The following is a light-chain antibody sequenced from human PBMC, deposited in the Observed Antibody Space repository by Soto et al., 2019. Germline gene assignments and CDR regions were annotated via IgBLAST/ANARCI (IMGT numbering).Light chain of an antibody. V-gene: IGKV2-40*01. J-gene: IGKJ4*01. CDR1: QSLLDSDDGNTY. CDR2: TVS. Sequence: DIVMTQTPLSLPVTPGEPASISCRSSQSLLDSDDGNTYLDWYLQKPGQSPQLLIYTVSYRASGVPDRLSGSGSGTDFTLKTSRVEAEDVVVYYCMQRIEFPLTFGGGTQVNIX. CDR3: MQRIEFPLT.